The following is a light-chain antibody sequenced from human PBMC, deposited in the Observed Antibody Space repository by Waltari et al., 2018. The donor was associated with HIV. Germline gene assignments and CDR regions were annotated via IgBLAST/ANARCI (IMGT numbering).Light chain of an antibody. Sequence: AILLTQSPSSLSASLGDRVTLTCRASQAISTSLAWYQQKTGSPPKLLISDASSLDRGVPSRFSGSGSETHFTLTINGLRAEDFATYYCQQYKNVPITFGQGTRLEIK. CDR1: QAISTS. CDR3: QQYKNVPIT. J-gene: IGKJ5*01. CDR2: DAS. V-gene: IGKV1D-13*01.